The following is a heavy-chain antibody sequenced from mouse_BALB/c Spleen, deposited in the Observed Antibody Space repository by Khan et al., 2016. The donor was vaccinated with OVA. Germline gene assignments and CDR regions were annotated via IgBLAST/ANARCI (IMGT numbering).Heavy chain of an antibody. Sequence: EVELVESGGDLVKPGGSLKLSCAASGFTFSTYGMSWVRQTLDKRLEWVATVSTGGSYTYYADSVKGRFTISRDNAKNTLYLQMSGLKSEDTAMFYCTRLAYYYDSEGFAYWGQGTLVTVSA. CDR1: GFTFSTYG. V-gene: IGHV5-6*01. CDR2: VSTGGSYT. CDR3: TRLAYYYDSEGFAY. D-gene: IGHD1-1*01. J-gene: IGHJ3*01.